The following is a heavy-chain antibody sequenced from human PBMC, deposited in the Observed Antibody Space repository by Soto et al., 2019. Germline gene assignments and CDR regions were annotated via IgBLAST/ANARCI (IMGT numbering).Heavy chain of an antibody. CDR2: TYYRSKWYN. D-gene: IGHD6-13*01. V-gene: IGHV6-1*01. Sequence: SQTLSLTCVISGDSVSTNSVAWNWIRQSPSRGLEWLGRTYYRSKWYNDYAESVKSRITVNPDTSKNQFSLQLNSVTPEDTAVYYCARGRAAYNGMDVWGQGTTVTVSS. J-gene: IGHJ6*02. CDR3: ARGRAAYNGMDV. CDR1: GDSVSTNSVA.